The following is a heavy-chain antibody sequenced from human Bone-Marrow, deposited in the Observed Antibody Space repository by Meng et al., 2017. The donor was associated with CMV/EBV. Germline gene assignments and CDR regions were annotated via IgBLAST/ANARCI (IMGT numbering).Heavy chain of an antibody. CDR3: TTDLFTIFGVVIMDDAFDI. V-gene: IGHV3-30*02. Sequence: GGSLRLSCAASGFTFSSYGMHWVRQAPGKGLEWVAFIRYDGSNKYYADSVKGRFTISRDNSKNTLYLQMNSLRAEDTAVYYCTTDLFTIFGVVIMDDAFDIWGQGTMVTVSS. J-gene: IGHJ3*02. CDR2: IRYDGSNK. CDR1: GFTFSSYG. D-gene: IGHD3-3*01.